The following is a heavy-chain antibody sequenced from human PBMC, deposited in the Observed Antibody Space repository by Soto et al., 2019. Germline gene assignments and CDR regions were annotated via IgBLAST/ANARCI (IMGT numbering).Heavy chain of an antibody. CDR2: VSARGGDT. CDR1: GFTFSSYG. J-gene: IGHJ4*02. CDR3: ATGRDSDVYYSDY. Sequence: EVQLLESGGGLVQPGGSLRLSCAASGFTFSSYGMNWVRQAPGKGLEWVAGVSARGGDTSYADSVKGRFTISRDNSKDTLYVQMNSLRAEDTAVYYCATGRDSDVYYSDYWGQGTLVTVSS. D-gene: IGHD1-26*01. V-gene: IGHV3-23*01.